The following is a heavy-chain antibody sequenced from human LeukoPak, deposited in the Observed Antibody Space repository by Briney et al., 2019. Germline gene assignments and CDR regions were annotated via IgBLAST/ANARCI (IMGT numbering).Heavy chain of an antibody. V-gene: IGHV1-3*03. CDR2: INAGNGNT. J-gene: IGHJ5*02. D-gene: IGHD4-17*01. Sequence: ASVKVSCKASGYTFTSYAMHWVRQAPGQRLEWMGWINAGNGNTKYSQEFQGRVTITRDTSASAAYMELSSLRSEDMAVYYCARAHNGDYGYQNWFDPWGQGTLVTVSS. CDR3: ARAHNGDYGYQNWFDP. CDR1: GYTFTSYA.